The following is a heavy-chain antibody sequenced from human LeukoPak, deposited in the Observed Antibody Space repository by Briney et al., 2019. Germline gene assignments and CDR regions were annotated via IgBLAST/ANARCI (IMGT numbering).Heavy chain of an antibody. CDR3: AKGGSGRHYYYGMDV. V-gene: IGHV3-23*01. CDR1: GFTFSSYA. Sequence: PGGSLRLSCAASGFTFSSYAMSWVRQAPGKGLEWVSAISGSGGSTYYADSVKGRFTISRDNSKNTLYLQMNSLRAEDTAVYYCAKGGSGRHYYYGMDVWGQGTTVTVSS. J-gene: IGHJ6*02. D-gene: IGHD3-10*01. CDR2: ISGSGGST.